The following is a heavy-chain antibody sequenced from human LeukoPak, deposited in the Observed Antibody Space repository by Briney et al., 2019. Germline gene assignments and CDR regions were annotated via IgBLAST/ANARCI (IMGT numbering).Heavy chain of an antibody. CDR3: ARSRYDSSGYIDY. J-gene: IGHJ4*02. CDR1: GGSISSSSYY. D-gene: IGHD3-22*01. V-gene: IGHV4-39*07. CDR2: IYYSGST. Sequence: PSEALSLTCTVSGGSISSSSYYWGWIRQPPGKGLEWIGSIYYSGSTYYNPSLKSRVTISVDTSKNQFSLKLSSVTAADTAVYYCARSRYDSSGYIDYWGQGTLVTVSS.